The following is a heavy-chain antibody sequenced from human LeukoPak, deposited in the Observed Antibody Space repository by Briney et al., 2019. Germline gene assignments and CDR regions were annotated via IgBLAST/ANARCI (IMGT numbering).Heavy chain of an antibody. CDR1: GYTFTNYY. D-gene: IGHD4-23*01. CDR2: INPSSGGT. Sequence: ASVKVSCKASGYTFTNYYIHWVRQAPGQGLEWMGWINPSSGGTNYAQKFQGRVSMTRDRSSSTAYMEMTRLRKDDTAVYYCARVTVVTLGYNWLDPWGQGTLVT. CDR3: ARVTVVTLGYNWLDP. V-gene: IGHV1-2*02. J-gene: IGHJ5*02.